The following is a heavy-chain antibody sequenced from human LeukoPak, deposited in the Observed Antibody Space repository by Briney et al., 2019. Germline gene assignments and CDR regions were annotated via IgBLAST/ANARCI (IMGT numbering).Heavy chain of an antibody. J-gene: IGHJ3*02. Sequence: SETLSLTCTVSGGSISSYYWSWIRQPPGKGLERIGYIYYSGSTNYNPSLKSRVTISVDTSKNQFSLKLSSVTAADTAVYYCARDLGYCSGGSCYSLRAFDIWGQGTMVTVSS. D-gene: IGHD2-15*01. V-gene: IGHV4-59*01. CDR3: ARDLGYCSGGSCYSLRAFDI. CDR2: IYYSGST. CDR1: GGSISSYY.